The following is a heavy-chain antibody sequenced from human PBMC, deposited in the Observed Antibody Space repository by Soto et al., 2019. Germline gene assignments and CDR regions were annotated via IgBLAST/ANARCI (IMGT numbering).Heavy chain of an antibody. CDR2: IKSKTDGGTT. J-gene: IGHJ4*02. CDR3: TTRLYCSGGSCSPNHFDY. V-gene: IGHV3-15*01. D-gene: IGHD2-15*01. CDR1: GFTFSNAW. Sequence: GGSLRLSCAASGFTFSNAWMSWVRQAPGKGLEWVGRIKSKTDGGTTDYAAPVKGRFTISRDDSKNTLYLQMNSLKTEDTAVYYCTTRLYCSGGSCSPNHFDYWGQGTLVTVSS.